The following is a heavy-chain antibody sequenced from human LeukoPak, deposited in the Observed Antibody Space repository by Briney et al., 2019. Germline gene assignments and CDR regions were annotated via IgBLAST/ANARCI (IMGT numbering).Heavy chain of an antibody. J-gene: IGHJ4*02. CDR2: IIPIFGTA. CDR1: GGTFSSYA. Sequence: VASVKVSCKASGGTFSSYAISWVRQAPGQGLEWMGRIIPIFGTANYAQKFQGRVTITTDESTSTAYMELSSLRSEDTAVYYCAREGSYYDFWSGPDYWGQGTLVTVSS. CDR3: AREGSYYDFWSGPDY. D-gene: IGHD3-3*01. V-gene: IGHV1-69*05.